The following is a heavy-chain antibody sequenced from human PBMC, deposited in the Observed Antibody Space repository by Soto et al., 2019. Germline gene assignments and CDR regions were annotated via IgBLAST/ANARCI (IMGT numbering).Heavy chain of an antibody. CDR3: ARVAAGMGINYYYYGMDV. V-gene: IGHV4-34*01. Sequence: SETLSLTYAVYGGSFSGYYWSWIRQPPGKGLEWIGEINHSGSTNYNPSLKSRVTISVDTSKNQFSLKLSSVTAADTAVYYCARVAAGMGINYYYYGMDVWGQGTTVTVSS. CDR1: GGSFSGYY. CDR2: INHSGST. D-gene: IGHD6-13*01. J-gene: IGHJ6*02.